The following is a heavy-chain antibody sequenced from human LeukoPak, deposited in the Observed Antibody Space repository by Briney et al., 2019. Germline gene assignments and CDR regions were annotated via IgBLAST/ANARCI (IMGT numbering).Heavy chain of an antibody. D-gene: IGHD3-22*01. V-gene: IGHV4-59*08. J-gene: IGHJ3*02. CDR2: IYYSGST. CDR1: GGSISTYY. Sequence: SETLSLTCTVSGGSISTYYWSWIRQPPGKGLEWIGYIYYSGSTNYNPSLKSRVTISVDTSKNQFSLKLSSVTAADTAVYYCARQGLYDGSGYDAFDMWGQGTVVTVSS. CDR3: ARQGLYDGSGYDAFDM.